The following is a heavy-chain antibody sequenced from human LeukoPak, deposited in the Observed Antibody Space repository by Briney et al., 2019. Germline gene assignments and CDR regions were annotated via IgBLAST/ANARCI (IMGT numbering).Heavy chain of an antibody. Sequence: PGGSLRLSCAASGFSVRNNYMTWVRQAPGKGLVWVSIIYDSGDSYYADSVKGRFTIARDNSKNTVSLQMNSLRVDDTAVYYCVSHSDPLTGYSFDFWGQGILVTVAS. V-gene: IGHV3-53*01. CDR2: IYDSGDS. CDR1: GFSVRNNY. CDR3: VSHSDPLTGYSFDF. J-gene: IGHJ4*02. D-gene: IGHD3-9*01.